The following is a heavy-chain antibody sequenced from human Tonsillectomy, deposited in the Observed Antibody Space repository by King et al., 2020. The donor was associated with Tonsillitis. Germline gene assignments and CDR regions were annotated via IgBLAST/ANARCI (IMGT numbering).Heavy chain of an antibody. V-gene: IGHV3-30*04. Sequence: VQLVESGGGVVQPGRSLRLSCAASGFTFSIYAMHWVRQAPGKGLEWVAVISYDGSQNFYADSVKGRFTISRDNSKNTLYLQMNSLRAEDTAVYYCAREPFLPRGIGRAYYFHYWGQGTLVTVSS. CDR2: ISYDGSQN. J-gene: IGHJ4*02. D-gene: IGHD1-26*01. CDR3: AREPFLPRGIGRAYYFHY. CDR1: GFTFSIYA.